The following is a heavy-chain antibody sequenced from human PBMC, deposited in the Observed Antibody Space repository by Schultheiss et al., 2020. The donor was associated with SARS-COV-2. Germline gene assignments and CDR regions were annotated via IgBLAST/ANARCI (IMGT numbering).Heavy chain of an antibody. CDR3: ARDLIGYCSGGSCLGNY. V-gene: IGHV3-23*01. D-gene: IGHD2-15*01. CDR1: GFTFSSYA. Sequence: GESLKISCAASGFTFSSYAMSWVRQAPGKGLEWVSAISGSGGSTYYADSVKGRFTISRDNSKNTLYLQMNSLRAEDTAVYYCARDLIGYCSGGSCLGNYWGQGTLVTVSS. J-gene: IGHJ4*02. CDR2: ISGSGGST.